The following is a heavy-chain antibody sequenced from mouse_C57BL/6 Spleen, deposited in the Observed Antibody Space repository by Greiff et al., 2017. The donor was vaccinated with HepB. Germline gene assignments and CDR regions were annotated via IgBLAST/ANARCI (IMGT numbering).Heavy chain of an antibody. V-gene: IGHV1-74*01. CDR1: GYTFTSYW. Sequence: VQLQQSGAELVKPGASVKVSCKASGYTFTSYWMHWVKQRPGQGLEWIGRIHPSDSDTNYNQKFKGKATLTVDKSSSTAYMQLSSLPSEDSAVYYWASVDGYYVGYWYFDVWGTGTTVTVSS. CDR2: IHPSDSDT. CDR3: ASVDGYYVGYWYFDV. J-gene: IGHJ1*03. D-gene: IGHD2-3*01.